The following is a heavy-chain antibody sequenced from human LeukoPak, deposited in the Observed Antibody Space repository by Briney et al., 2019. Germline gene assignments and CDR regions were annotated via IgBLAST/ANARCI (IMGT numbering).Heavy chain of an antibody. Sequence: PGGSLRLSCAASGFTFSSYSMNWVRQAPGKGLEWVSSISTSSSYIYYADSVKGRFTISRDNAKNSLHLQMNSLRAEDTAVYYCAREGLDRGYFDYWGQGTLVTVSA. D-gene: IGHD1-14*01. J-gene: IGHJ4*02. CDR3: AREGLDRGYFDY. CDR1: GFTFSSYS. CDR2: ISTSSSYI. V-gene: IGHV3-21*01.